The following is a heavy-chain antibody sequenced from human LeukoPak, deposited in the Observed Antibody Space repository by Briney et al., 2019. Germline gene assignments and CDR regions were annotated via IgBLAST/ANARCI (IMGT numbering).Heavy chain of an antibody. CDR3: AREGVCSGGSCYSGFNAFDI. V-gene: IGHV3-21*01. CDR1: GFTFSSYS. CDR2: ISSSSSYI. J-gene: IGHJ3*02. Sequence: PGGSLRLSCAASGFTFSSYSMNWVRQAPGKGLEWVSSISSSSSYIYYADSVKGRFTISRDNAKNSLYLQMNSLRAEDTAVYYCAREGVCSGGSCYSGFNAFDIWGQGTMVTVSS. D-gene: IGHD2-15*01.